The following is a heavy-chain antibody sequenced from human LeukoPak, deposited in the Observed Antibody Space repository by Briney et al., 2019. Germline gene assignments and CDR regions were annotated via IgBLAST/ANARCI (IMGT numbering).Heavy chain of an antibody. D-gene: IGHD2-2*01. Sequence: SETLSLTCAVYGGSFSGYYWSWIRQPPGEGLEWIGEINHSGSTNYNPSLKSRVTISVDTSKNQFSLKLSSVTAADTAVYYCARGLSHYCSSTSCYGPPFDYWGQGTLVTVSS. CDR1: GGSFSGYY. CDR2: INHSGST. J-gene: IGHJ4*02. CDR3: ARGLSHYCSSTSCYGPPFDY. V-gene: IGHV4-34*01.